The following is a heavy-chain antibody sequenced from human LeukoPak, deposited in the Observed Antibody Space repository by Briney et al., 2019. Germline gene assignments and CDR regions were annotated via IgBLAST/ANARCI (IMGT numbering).Heavy chain of an antibody. J-gene: IGHJ4*02. CDR1: GYTFTSYD. CDR3: ARDSWDFWSGYYPFDY. CDR2: MNPNSGNT. V-gene: IGHV1-8*03. D-gene: IGHD3-3*01. Sequence: ASVKVSCKASGYTFTSYDINWVRQAAGQGLEWMGWMNPNSGNTGYAQKFQGRVTITRNTSISTAYMELSRLRSDDTAVYYCARDSWDFWSGYYPFDYWGQGTLVTVSS.